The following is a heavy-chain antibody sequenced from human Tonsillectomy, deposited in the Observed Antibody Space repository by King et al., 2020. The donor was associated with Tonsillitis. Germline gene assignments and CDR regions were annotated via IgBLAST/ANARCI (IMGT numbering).Heavy chain of an antibody. CDR2: ISGHNGNT. CDR3: ARDHCSSTSCYNGSDP. V-gene: IGHV1-18*01. J-gene: IGHJ5*02. CDR1: GYTFTSYG. Sequence: FQLVQSGAEVKKPGASVKVSCKASGYTFTSYGISWVRQAPGQGLEWMGWISGHNGNTKYAQKVQGRVTMTTDTSTSTAYMELRSLRSDDTAVNYCARDHCSSTSCYNGSDPWGQGTLVTVSS. D-gene: IGHD2-2*01.